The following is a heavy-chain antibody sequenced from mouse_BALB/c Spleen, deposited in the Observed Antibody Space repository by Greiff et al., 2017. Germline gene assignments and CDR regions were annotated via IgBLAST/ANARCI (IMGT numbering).Heavy chain of an antibody. Sequence: FQLQQSGTVLARPGASVKMSCKASGYTFTSYWMHWVKQRPGQGLEWIGAIYPGNSDTSYNQKFKGKATLTAVTSTSTAYMELSSLTNEDSAVYYCTRKYGNYFDYWGQGTTLTVSS. V-gene: IGHV1-5*01. CDR2: IYPGNSDT. J-gene: IGHJ2*01. CDR1: GYTFTSYW. D-gene: IGHD2-10*02. CDR3: TRKYGNYFDY.